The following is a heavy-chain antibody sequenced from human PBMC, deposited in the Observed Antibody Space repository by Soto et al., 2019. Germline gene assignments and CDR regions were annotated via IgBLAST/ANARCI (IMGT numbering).Heavy chain of an antibody. CDR1: GASVSSGDYY. D-gene: IGHD1-1*01. CDR2: IYSSGGS. J-gene: IGHJ4*02. V-gene: IGHV4-30-4*01. Sequence: PSETLSLTCTVSGASVSSGDYYWSCIRQPPGKGLEWIGYIYSSGGSYYNPSLEGRLTISIDTSKNQFSPKLNSVTVADTAIYYCVGTGTTDDYWGRGTLVTVSS. CDR3: VGTGTTDDY.